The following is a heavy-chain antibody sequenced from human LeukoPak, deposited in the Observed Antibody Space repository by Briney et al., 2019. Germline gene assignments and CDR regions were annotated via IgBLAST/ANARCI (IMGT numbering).Heavy chain of an antibody. V-gene: IGHV1-69*05. CDR3: ARGVDCSGGSCPLEFDY. CDR1: GGTFSSYA. CDR2: IIPIFGTA. Sequence: SVKVSCKASGGTFSSYAISWVRQAPGQGLEWMGGIIPIFGTANYAQKFQGRVTITTDESTSTAYMELSSLRSEDTAVYYCARGVDCSGGSCPLEFDYWGQGTLVTVSS. J-gene: IGHJ4*02. D-gene: IGHD2-15*01.